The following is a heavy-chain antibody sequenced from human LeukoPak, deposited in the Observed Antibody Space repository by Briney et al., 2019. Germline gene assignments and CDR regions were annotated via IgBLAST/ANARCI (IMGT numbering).Heavy chain of an antibody. CDR2: INDSRST. CDR1: GGSFNGYY. D-gene: IGHD3-9*01. V-gene: IGHV4-34*01. Sequence: PSETLSLTCAVHGGSFNGYYWSWIRQPPGKALEWIGEINDSRSTKYNPSLKSRVTISVDTSKNQFSLKLNSVTAADTAVYYCARGPPVVYDVLTGYYRFDYWGQGTLVTVSS. J-gene: IGHJ4*02. CDR3: ARGPPVVYDVLTGYYRFDY.